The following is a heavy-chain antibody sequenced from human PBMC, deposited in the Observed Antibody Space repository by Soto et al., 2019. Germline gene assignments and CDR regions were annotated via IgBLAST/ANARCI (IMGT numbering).Heavy chain of an antibody. CDR1: GGTFSSYT. J-gene: IGHJ4*02. CDR3: AGLLLYPYSSSSYYFDY. D-gene: IGHD6-6*01. Sequence: GASVKVSCKASGGTFSSYTISWVRQAPGQGLEWMGRIIPILGIANYAQKFQGRVTITADKSTSTAYMELSSLRSEDTAVYYCAGLLLYPYSSSSYYFDYWGQGTLVTVSS. CDR2: IIPILGIA. V-gene: IGHV1-69*02.